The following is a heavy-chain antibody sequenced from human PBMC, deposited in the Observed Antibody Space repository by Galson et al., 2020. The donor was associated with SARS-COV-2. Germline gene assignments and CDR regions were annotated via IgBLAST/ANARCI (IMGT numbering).Heavy chain of an antibody. Sequence: SGPTLVKPTQTLTPTCTFSGFSLSTSGVGVGWIRQPPGKAMEWLALIYSADDKPYSPSLTSRLTITKDTSKNQVVLTMTNMDPVDTATYYCAHRRAAAPYYYYYMDVWGKGTTVTVSS. CDR3: AHRRAAAPYYYYYMDV. D-gene: IGHD6-13*01. CDR2: IYSADDK. V-gene: IGHV2-5*02. CDR1: GFSLSTSGVG. J-gene: IGHJ6*03.